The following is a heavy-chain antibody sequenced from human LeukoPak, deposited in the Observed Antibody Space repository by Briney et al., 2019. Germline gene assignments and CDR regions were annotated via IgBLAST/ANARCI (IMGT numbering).Heavy chain of an antibody. J-gene: IGHJ3*02. CDR1: GFNFSNYG. V-gene: IGHV3-30*02. Sequence: GGSLRLSCAASGFNFSNYGMNWIRQTRGKWLEWVSFIGTDANDKRYGDSVKGRFAVSRDNSKSTLFLEMNRLTPQDTAIYYCADEAGTSDIWGQGTMVSVFS. CDR2: IGTDANDK. CDR3: ADEAGTSDI.